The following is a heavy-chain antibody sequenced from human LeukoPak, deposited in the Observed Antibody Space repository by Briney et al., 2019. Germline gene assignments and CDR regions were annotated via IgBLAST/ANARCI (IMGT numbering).Heavy chain of an antibody. Sequence: ASVKVSCKASGYTFTSYGISWVRQAPGQGLEGMGWISVYNGNTNYAQKLQGRVTMTTDTSTSTAYLELRSLRSDDTAVYYCARLWPTFLAQYYFDYWGQGTLVTVSS. D-gene: IGHD3-16*01. CDR3: ARLWPTFLAQYYFDY. V-gene: IGHV1-18*01. CDR2: ISVYNGNT. CDR1: GYTFTSYG. J-gene: IGHJ4*02.